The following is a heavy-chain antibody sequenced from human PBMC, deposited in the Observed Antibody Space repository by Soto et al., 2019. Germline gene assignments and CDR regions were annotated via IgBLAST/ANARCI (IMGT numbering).Heavy chain of an antibody. Sequence: EVQLVESGGGLVQPGRSLRLSCTTSGFTFGDYAVSWVRQAPGKGLEWVAFIRSEAFGGTTEYAASVKGRFTISRDDSKSIAYLQMNSLKTEDTAVYFCTSGPYCSRSSCYRGDYYYYYGLDVWGQGTTVTVTS. CDR3: TSGPYCSRSSCYRGDYYYYYGLDV. CDR1: GFTFGDYA. J-gene: IGHJ6*02. CDR2: IRSEAFGGTT. V-gene: IGHV3-49*04. D-gene: IGHD2-2*02.